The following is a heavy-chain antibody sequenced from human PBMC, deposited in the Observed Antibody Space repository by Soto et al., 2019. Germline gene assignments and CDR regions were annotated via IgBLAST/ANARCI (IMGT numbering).Heavy chain of an antibody. CDR3: ARAYYYDSSGYDPDALAI. CDR1: GGTFSSYT. J-gene: IGHJ3*02. CDR2: IIPILGIA. V-gene: IGHV1-69*02. Sequence: SVKVSCKASGGTFSSYTISWVRQAPGQGLEWMGRIIPILGIANYAQKFQGRVTITADKSTSTAYMELSSLRSEDTAVYYCARAYYYDSSGYDPDALAIWGQGTMVTVSS. D-gene: IGHD3-22*01.